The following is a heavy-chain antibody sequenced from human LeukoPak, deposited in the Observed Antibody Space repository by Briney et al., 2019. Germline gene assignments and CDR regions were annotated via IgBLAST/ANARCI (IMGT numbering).Heavy chain of an antibody. Sequence: GGSLRLSCAASGFTFSGYAMRWVRQAPGKGLEWVSSITASGDTTYYADSVKGRFTISRDNSKNTLYLQMNSMRAEDTAVYYCAKGYDSNSYYYYFDYWGQGTLVTVSS. CDR2: ITASGDTT. D-gene: IGHD3-22*01. V-gene: IGHV3-23*01. CDR1: GFTFSGYA. J-gene: IGHJ4*02. CDR3: AKGYDSNSYYYYFDY.